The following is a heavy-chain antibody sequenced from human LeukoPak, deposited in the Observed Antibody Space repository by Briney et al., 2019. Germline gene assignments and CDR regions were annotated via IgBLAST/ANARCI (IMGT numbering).Heavy chain of an antibody. Sequence: KHWGSLRLSCAASGFTFSTYRMNWVRQAPGKGLEWVSSISTSSSDISYADSLKGRFAISRDNANNSLYLQMNTLRAEDTAVYYCATTYYYDSSGHLFHYWGQGTLVTVSS. V-gene: IGHV3-21*01. CDR1: GFTFSTYR. D-gene: IGHD3-22*01. J-gene: IGHJ4*02. CDR3: ATTYYYDSSGHLFHY. CDR2: ISTSSSDI.